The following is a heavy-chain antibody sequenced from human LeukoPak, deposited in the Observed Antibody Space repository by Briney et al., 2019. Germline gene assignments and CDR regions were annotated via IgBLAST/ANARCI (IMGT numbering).Heavy chain of an antibody. J-gene: IGHJ4*02. CDR3: ARAYYYDSSGYHHPDG. CDR2: IIPIFGTA. CDR1: GGTFNSYA. V-gene: IGHV1-69*13. Sequence: SVKVSCKASGGTFNSYAISWVRQAPGQGLEWMGGIIPIFGTANYAQKFQGRVTITADESTSTAYMELSSLRSEDTAVYYCARAYYYDSSGYHHPDGWGQGTLVTVSS. D-gene: IGHD3-22*01.